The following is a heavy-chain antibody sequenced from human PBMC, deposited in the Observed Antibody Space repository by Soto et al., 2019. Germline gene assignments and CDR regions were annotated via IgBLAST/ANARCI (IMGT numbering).Heavy chain of an antibody. Sequence: PSETLSLTCTVSGVSISGSRYYWTWLRQSPGRGLEWIGYISYSGSTYYNPSLKSRVTISADTSKNQFSLRMNSMIAADTAVYYCARADPDASVGYWGQGTLVTVSS. J-gene: IGHJ4*02. CDR1: GVSISGSRYY. V-gene: IGHV4-61*01. D-gene: IGHD2-15*01. CDR2: ISYSGST. CDR3: ARADPDASVGY.